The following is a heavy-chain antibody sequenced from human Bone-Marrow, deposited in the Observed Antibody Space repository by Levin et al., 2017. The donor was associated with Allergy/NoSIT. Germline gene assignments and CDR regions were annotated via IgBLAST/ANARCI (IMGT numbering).Heavy chain of an antibody. CDR1: GFRFEDFA. CDR3: AKESTLGTSCQDCHVYFQH. CDR2: ISWNSAKI. D-gene: IGHD2-15*01. Sequence: GGSLRLSCAVSGFRFEDFAMHWVRQAPGKGLEWVASISWNSAKIGYADSVKGRFTISRDNDKNSLFLQMNSLRTADTALYFCAKESTLGTSCQDCHVYFQHWGQGTLVTVSS. V-gene: IGHV3-9*01. J-gene: IGHJ1*01.